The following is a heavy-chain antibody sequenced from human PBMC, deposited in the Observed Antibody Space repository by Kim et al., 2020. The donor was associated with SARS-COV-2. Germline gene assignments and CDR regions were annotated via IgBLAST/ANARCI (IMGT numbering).Heavy chain of an antibody. CDR2: INPNSGGT. V-gene: IGHV1-2*06. D-gene: IGHD5-18*01. Sequence: ASVKVSCKASGYTFTGYYMHWVRQAPGQGLEWMGRINPNSGGTNYAQKFQGRVTMTRDTSISTAYMELSRLRSDDTAVYYCASSVQLWLQIMSAFDIWGQGTMVTVSS. CDR1: GYTFTGYY. J-gene: IGHJ3*02. CDR3: ASSVQLWLQIMSAFDI.